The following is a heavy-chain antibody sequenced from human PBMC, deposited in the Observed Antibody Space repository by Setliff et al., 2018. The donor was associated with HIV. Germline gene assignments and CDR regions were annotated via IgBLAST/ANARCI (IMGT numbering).Heavy chain of an antibody. CDR1: GGSTTSSTYY. D-gene: IGHD2-21*02. CDR3: VRHNPTVVTDGYDI. J-gene: IGHJ3*02. V-gene: IGHV4-39*01. Sequence: SETLSLTCTVSGGSTTSSTYYWGWIRQPPGRGLEWIGSVSYTGRTYYNPSLKSRVTISTDTSRNQFSLNLSSVTAADTAVYYCVRHNPTVVTDGYDIWGQGTKVTVSS. CDR2: VSYTGRT.